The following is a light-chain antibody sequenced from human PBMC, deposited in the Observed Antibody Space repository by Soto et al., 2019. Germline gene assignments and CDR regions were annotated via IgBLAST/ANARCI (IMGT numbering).Light chain of an antibody. CDR2: DVT. CDR1: SSDVGAYKY. V-gene: IGLV2-8*01. Sequence: QSALTQPHSASGSPGQSVTISCTGTSSDVGAYKYVSWYQQYPGKAPKLMIYDVTKRPAGVPDRFSGSKSGNTASLTVSGLQAEDEADYYCTSYVGNDIWVFGGGTKLTVL. CDR3: TSYVGNDIWV. J-gene: IGLJ3*02.